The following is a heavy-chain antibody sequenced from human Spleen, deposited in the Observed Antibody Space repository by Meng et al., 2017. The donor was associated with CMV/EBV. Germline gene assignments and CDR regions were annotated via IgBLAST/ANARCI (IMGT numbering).Heavy chain of an antibody. Sequence: GSLKISCAASGFIFSSYGMHWVRQAPGKGLEWVALIRYDGKNKYYAGSVKGRFTISRDNSKNTLYLQMNSVRSEDTAVYYCGKDRVRISGITERSYGMDVWGQGTTVTVSS. D-gene: IGHD1-7*01. CDR1: GFIFSSYG. CDR2: IRYDGKNK. CDR3: GKDRVRISGITERSYGMDV. V-gene: IGHV3-30*02. J-gene: IGHJ6*02.